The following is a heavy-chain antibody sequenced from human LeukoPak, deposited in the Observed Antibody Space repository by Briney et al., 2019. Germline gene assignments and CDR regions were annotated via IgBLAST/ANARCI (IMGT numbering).Heavy chain of an antibody. CDR2: ISGSGGST. Sequence: GGSLRLSCAASGFTFSSYAMSWVRQAPGKGLEWVSAISGSGGSTYYADSVKGRFTISRDNSKNTLYLQMNSLRAEGTAVYYCAKDLSSSWQATFDPWGQGTLVTVSS. J-gene: IGHJ5*02. CDR3: AKDLSSSWQATFDP. CDR1: GFTFSSYA. V-gene: IGHV3-23*01. D-gene: IGHD6-13*01.